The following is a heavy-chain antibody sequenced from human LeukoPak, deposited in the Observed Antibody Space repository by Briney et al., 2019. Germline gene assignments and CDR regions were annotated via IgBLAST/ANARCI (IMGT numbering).Heavy chain of an antibody. J-gene: IGHJ5*02. CDR3: AVHLPGDYLDP. Sequence: ASVKVSCKASGYTFTIYDINWVRQAAGQGLEWMGWMNPDSGNTDFAQKFQGRVTMTRNTSMSTAYIELSSLTSENTAVYYCAVHLPGDYLDPWGQGTLVTVSS. V-gene: IGHV1-8*01. CDR1: GYTFTIYD. CDR2: MNPDSGNT. D-gene: IGHD4-17*01.